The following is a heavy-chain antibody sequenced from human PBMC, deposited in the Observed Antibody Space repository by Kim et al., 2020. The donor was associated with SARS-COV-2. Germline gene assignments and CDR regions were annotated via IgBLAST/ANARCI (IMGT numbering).Heavy chain of an antibody. D-gene: IGHD5-18*01. CDR3: ARDLSRAGIQLWLFYYYYGMDV. Sequence: ASVKVSCKASGYTFTSYGISWVRQAPGQGLEWMGWISAYNGNTNYAQKLQGRVTMTTDTSTSTAYMELRSLRSDDTAVYYCARDLSRAGIQLWLFYYYYGMDVWGQGTTVTVSS. V-gene: IGHV1-18*01. CDR1: GYTFTSYG. CDR2: ISAYNGNT. J-gene: IGHJ6*02.